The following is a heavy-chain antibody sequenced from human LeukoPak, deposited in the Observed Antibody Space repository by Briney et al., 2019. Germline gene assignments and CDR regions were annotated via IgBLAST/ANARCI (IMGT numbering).Heavy chain of an antibody. CDR2: ISDSGTTT. CDR1: GFTFSNYA. Sequence: GGSLRLSCAASGFTFSNYAMYWVRQAPGKGLEWLSDISDSGTTTNYADSVKGRFTICRDNSKDTLYLQMNSLRAEDTAVYYCAKERVSSGWNPHWFDPWGQGTLVTVSS. CDR3: AKERVSSGWNPHWFDP. J-gene: IGHJ5*02. D-gene: IGHD6-19*01. V-gene: IGHV3-23*01.